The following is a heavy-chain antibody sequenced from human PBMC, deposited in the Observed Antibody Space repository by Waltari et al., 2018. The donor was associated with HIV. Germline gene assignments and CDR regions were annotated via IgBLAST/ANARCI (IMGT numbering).Heavy chain of an antibody. CDR1: GYTLTEVS. CDR3: ATGAGTTSIQLYDMDV. Sequence: QVQLIQSGAEVKKPEASVTVSCKVFGYTLTEVSMQWVRQAPGKGLEWMGGFDPEGERTIYAQMFQGRVTMTEDTSTNTAYMELTSLTSDDTAVYYCATGAGTTSIQLYDMDVWGQGTTVTVSS. D-gene: IGHD1-1*01. CDR2: FDPEGERT. J-gene: IGHJ6*02. V-gene: IGHV1-24*01.